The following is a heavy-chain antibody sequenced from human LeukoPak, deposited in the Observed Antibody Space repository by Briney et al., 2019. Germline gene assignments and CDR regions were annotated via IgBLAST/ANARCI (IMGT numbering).Heavy chain of an antibody. CDR3: ARATEMATLYFDY. D-gene: IGHD5-24*01. Sequence: GASVKVSCKVSGFTFTSYDINWVRQATGQGLEWMGWMNPNSGSTGYGQKFQGRVTMTRNTSISTAYMELSSLRSEDTAVYYCARATEMATLYFDYWGQGTLVTVSS. J-gene: IGHJ4*02. CDR1: GFTFTSYD. V-gene: IGHV1-8*01. CDR2: MNPNSGST.